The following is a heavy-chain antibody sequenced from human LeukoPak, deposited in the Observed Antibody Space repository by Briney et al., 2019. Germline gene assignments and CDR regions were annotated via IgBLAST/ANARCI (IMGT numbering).Heavy chain of an antibody. CDR1: GYTFTGYY. CDR3: ARVVPAAISYYYYGMDV. Sequence: ASVKVSCKASGYTFTGYYMHWVRKAHGQGLESKGWINPNSGGTNYAQKFQGRVTMTRDTSISTAYMELSRLRSDDTAVYYCARVVPAAISYYYYGMDVWGQGTTVTVSS. CDR2: INPNSGGT. D-gene: IGHD2-2*01. V-gene: IGHV1-2*02. J-gene: IGHJ6*02.